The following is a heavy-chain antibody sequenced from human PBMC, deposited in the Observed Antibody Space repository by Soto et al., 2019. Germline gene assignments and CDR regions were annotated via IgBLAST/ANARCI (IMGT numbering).Heavy chain of an antibody. V-gene: IGHV3-21*01. J-gene: IGHJ4*02. CDR3: ARESEDLTSNFDY. CDR2: ISSTTNYI. Sequence: GGSLRLSCAASGFTFSRYSMNWVRQAPGKGLEWVSSISSTTNYIYYADSMKGRFTVSRDNAKNSVYLDMNSLSAEDTAVYYCARESEDLTSNFDYWGQGTLGTVPQ. D-gene: IGHD7-27*01. CDR1: GFTFSRYS.